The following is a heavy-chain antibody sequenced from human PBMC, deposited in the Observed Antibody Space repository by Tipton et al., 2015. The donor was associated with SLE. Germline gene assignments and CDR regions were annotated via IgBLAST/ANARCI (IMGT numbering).Heavy chain of an antibody. J-gene: IGHJ3*02. CDR2: IYYSGST. Sequence: TLSLTCVVSGYSISSGYYWSGIRQPPGKGLEWIGYIYYSGSTNYNPPLKSRVTISVDTSKNQFSLKLSSVTAADTAVYYCARVDGSGPDAFDIWGQGTMVTVSS. V-gene: IGHV4-59*01. D-gene: IGHD3-10*01. CDR3: ARVDGSGPDAFDI. CDR1: GYSISSGYY.